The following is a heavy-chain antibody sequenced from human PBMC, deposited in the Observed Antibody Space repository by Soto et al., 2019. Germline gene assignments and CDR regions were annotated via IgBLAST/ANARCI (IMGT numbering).Heavy chain of an antibody. CDR2: ISGSGATK. D-gene: IGHD5-18*01. CDR1: GFTFSSHS. CDR3: ARAIRGFSYVVDY. Sequence: GGSLRLSCAASGFTFSSHSINWVRQAPGKGLEWVSYISGSGATKYYADSVKGRVTISRDNARNSLYLQMSSLSDEDTAVYYCARAIRGFSYVVDYWGQGTLVTVSS. J-gene: IGHJ4*02. V-gene: IGHV3-48*02.